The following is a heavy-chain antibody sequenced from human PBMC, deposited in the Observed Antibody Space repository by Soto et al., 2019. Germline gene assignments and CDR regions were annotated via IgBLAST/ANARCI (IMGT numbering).Heavy chain of an antibody. D-gene: IGHD3-10*01. CDR3: ARITMVRGVDLVVSVGYQDY. V-gene: IGHV5-51*01. J-gene: IGHJ4*02. CDR2: IYPGDSDT. CDR1: GYSFTSYW. Sequence: GESLKISCKGSGYSFTSYWIGWVRQMPGKGLEWMGIIYPGDSDTRYSPSFQGQVTISADKSISTAYLQWSSLKASDTAMYYCARITMVRGVDLVVSVGYQDYGGQGTLVTVSS.